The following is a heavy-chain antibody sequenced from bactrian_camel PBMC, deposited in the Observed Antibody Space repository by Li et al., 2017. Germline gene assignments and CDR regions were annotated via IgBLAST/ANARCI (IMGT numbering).Heavy chain of an antibody. CDR3: AAAARRLCGGWPRGPWDSWGQGTQVTRRISR. D-gene: IGHD5*01. CDR1: GYIYVSNC. CDR2: IYTGGGIT. J-gene: IGHJ4*01. Sequence: VQLVESGGGSVQAGGSLRLSCTASGYIYVSNCMGWFRQPPGKEREDVATIYTGGGITHYADSTKGRFTISLDYAKKMLYLQMNSLKPEDTAMYYCAAAARRLCGGWPRGPWDSWGQGTQVTRRISRLGPGDPGHRL. V-gene: IGHV3S54*01.